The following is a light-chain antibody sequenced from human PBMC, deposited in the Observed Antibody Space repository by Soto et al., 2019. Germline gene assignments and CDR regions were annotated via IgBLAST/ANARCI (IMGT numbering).Light chain of an antibody. CDR2: EGS. CDR1: SSDVGSYNL. Sequence: QSVLTQPASVSASPGQSITISCTGTSSDVGSYNLVSWYQQHPGKAPKLMIYEGSKRPSGVSNRFSGSKSGNTASLTISGLQAEDVADYYCCSYAGSSTYVFGTGTKVT. CDR3: CSYAGSSTYV. J-gene: IGLJ1*01. V-gene: IGLV2-23*01.